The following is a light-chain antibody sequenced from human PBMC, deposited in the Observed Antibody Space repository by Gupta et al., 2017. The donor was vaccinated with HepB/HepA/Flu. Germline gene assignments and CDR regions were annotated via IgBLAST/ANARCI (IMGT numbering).Light chain of an antibody. Sequence: QTVVTQEPSFSVSPGGTVTLPCGLSSGSVSTSYHPSWYQQTPGQAPRTLIYSTNTRSSGVPDRFSGSILGNKAALTIAGAQADDESDYYCVLYVGSAISVFGGGTKLTVL. CDR3: VLYVGSAISV. CDR2: STN. CDR1: SGSVSTSYH. V-gene: IGLV8-61*01. J-gene: IGLJ2*01.